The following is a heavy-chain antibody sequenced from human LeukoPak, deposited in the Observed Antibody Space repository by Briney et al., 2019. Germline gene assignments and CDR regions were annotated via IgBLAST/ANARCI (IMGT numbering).Heavy chain of an antibody. J-gene: IGHJ3*02. CDR3: ARGIAVAGTGLDAFDI. CDR1: GGTFSSYA. D-gene: IGHD6-19*01. V-gene: IGHV1-69*04. Sequence: GASVKVSCKASGGTFSSYAISWVRQAPEQGLEWMGRIIPILGIANYAQKFQGRVTITADKSTSTAYMELSSLRSEDTAVYYCARGIAVAGTGLDAFDIWGQGTMVTVSS. CDR2: IIPILGIA.